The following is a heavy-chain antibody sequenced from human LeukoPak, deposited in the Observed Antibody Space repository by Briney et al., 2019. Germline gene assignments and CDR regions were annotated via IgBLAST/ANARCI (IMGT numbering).Heavy chain of an antibody. J-gene: IGHJ4*02. D-gene: IGHD4-11*01. CDR2: ISSSSSYI. CDR3: ARDHYSNKFDY. Sequence: GGSLRLSCAPSAFTFSSFSMNWVRQAPGKGLEWVSSISSSSSYIYYADSVKGRFTISRDNAKDSLYLQMNSLRAEDTAVYYCARDHYSNKFDYWGQGTLVTVSS. V-gene: IGHV3-21*01. CDR1: AFTFSSFS.